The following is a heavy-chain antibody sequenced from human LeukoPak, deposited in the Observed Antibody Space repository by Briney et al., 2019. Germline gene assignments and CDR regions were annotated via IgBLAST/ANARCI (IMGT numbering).Heavy chain of an antibody. CDR1: GGSISNSDYY. V-gene: IGHV4-39*07. Sequence: PSETLSLTCTVSGGSISNSDYYWGWIRQPPGKGLESIGSIYYSGSTYYNPSLKSRVTISVDTSKNQFSLNLSSVTAADTAVYYCASLPWGVRGVIIQDFDYWGQGTLVTVSS. D-gene: IGHD3-10*01. CDR2: IYYSGST. CDR3: ASLPWGVRGVIIQDFDY. J-gene: IGHJ4*02.